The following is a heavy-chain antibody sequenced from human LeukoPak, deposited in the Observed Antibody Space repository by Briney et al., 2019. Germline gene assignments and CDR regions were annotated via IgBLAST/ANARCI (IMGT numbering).Heavy chain of an antibody. CDR3: AKDRSGSSAYDAFDI. Sequence: PGGSLRLSCAASGFTFSSYAMSWVRQAPGKGLEWVSAISGSGGSTFYADSVKGRFTISRDNSKNTLYLQMNSLRAEDTAVYYCAKDRSGSSAYDAFDIWGQGTMVTVSS. CDR2: ISGSGGST. V-gene: IGHV3-23*01. D-gene: IGHD1-26*01. J-gene: IGHJ3*02. CDR1: GFTFSSYA.